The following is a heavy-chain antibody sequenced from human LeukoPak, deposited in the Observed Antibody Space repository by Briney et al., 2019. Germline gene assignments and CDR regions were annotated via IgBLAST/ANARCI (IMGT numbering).Heavy chain of an antibody. D-gene: IGHD3-10*01. Sequence: GGSLRLSCAASGFTFSSYAMHWVRQAPGKGLEWVAVISYDGSNKYYADSVKGRFTISRDNSKNTLYLQMNSLRAEDTAVYYCARAAVLLWFGDLAGYFDYWGQGTLVTASS. V-gene: IGHV3-30-3*01. CDR3: ARAAVLLWFGDLAGYFDY. J-gene: IGHJ4*02. CDR2: ISYDGSNK. CDR1: GFTFSSYA.